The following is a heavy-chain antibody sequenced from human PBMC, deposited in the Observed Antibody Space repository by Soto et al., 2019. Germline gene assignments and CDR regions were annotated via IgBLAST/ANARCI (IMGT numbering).Heavy chain of an antibody. CDR1: GFSFSSSG. CDR3: ARGYRHGTNFDY. CDR2: IWYDGSNK. Sequence: PEGSLRLSCAASGFSFSSSGMHWVRQAPGKGLEWVAVIWYDGSNKYYADSAKGRFTIFRDNSKNTLYLQMNSLRVEDTAIYYCARGYRHGTNFDYWGQGTLGSVSS. J-gene: IGHJ4*02. D-gene: IGHD5-18*01. V-gene: IGHV3-33*01.